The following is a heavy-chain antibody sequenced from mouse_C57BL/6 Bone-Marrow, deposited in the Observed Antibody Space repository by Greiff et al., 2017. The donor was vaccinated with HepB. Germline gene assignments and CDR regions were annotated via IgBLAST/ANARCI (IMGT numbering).Heavy chain of an antibody. CDR2: IDPEDGDT. V-gene: IGHV14-1*01. Sequence: EVKLMESGAELVRPGASVKLSCTASGFNIKDYYMHWVKQRPEQGLEWIGRIDPEDGDTEYAPKFQGKATMTADTSSNTAYLQLSSLTSEDTAVYYCTTGWTTVVAKKGDYWGQGTTLTVSS. CDR1: GFNIKDYY. D-gene: IGHD1-1*01. J-gene: IGHJ2*01. CDR3: TTGWTTVVAKKGDY.